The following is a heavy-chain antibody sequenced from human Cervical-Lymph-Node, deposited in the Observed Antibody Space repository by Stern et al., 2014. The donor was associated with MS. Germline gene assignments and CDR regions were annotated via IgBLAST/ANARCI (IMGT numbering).Heavy chain of an antibody. CDR3: ARVTEFLRFFYPDY. CDR1: GGAVSSGDRY. J-gene: IGHJ4*02. D-gene: IGHD3-3*01. CDR2: ISYSGNT. V-gene: IGHV4-31*03. Sequence: QVQLQESGPGLVKPSQTLSLTCTVSGGAVSSGDRYWSWIRQHPEKGLAWIGYISYSGNTYYNPSLESRVTISMDRSKNQFSLKLRSVTAADTAVYYCARVTEFLRFFYPDYWGQGIRVTVSS.